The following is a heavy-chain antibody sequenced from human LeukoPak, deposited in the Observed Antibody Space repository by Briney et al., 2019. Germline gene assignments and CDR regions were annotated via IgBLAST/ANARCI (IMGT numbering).Heavy chain of an antibody. J-gene: IGHJ4*02. CDR1: GFSFRTYE. D-gene: IGHD2-8*01. CDR2: ISSGGNTE. V-gene: IGHV3-48*03. Sequence: GGSLRLSCAASGFSFRTYEMNWVRQAPGKGLEWVSHISSGGNTEYYVDSVRGRFSMSRDNAKNLLFLQMNSLRAEDTAVYYCARDTVNGPFVISLDYRGQGALVTVSS. CDR3: ARDTVNGPFVISLDY.